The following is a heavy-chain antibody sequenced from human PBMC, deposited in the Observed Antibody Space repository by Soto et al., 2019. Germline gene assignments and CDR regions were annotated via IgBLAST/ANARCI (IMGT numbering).Heavy chain of an antibody. D-gene: IGHD3-22*01. V-gene: IGHV3-21*01. Sequence: LRLSCAASGFTFSSYSMNWVRQAPGKGLEWVSSISSSSSYIYYADSVKGRFTISRDNAKNSLYLQMNSLRAEDTAVYYCARELGYYDSSGYVGLDYWGQGTLVTVSS. CDR1: GFTFSSYS. CDR3: ARELGYYDSSGYVGLDY. J-gene: IGHJ4*02. CDR2: ISSSSSYI.